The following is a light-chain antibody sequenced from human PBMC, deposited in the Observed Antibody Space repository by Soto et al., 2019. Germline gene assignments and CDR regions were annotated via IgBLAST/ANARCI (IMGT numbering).Light chain of an antibody. Sequence: QSALTQPASVSGSPAQSITISCTRTSSDVGGYNFVSWYQQHPGTAPKLMIYDVSNRPSGVSNRFAGSKSGNTASLTISGLQPEDEADYYCSSYTSSSTVVFGGGTKLTVL. CDR3: SSYTSSSTVV. CDR2: DVS. J-gene: IGLJ2*01. V-gene: IGLV2-14*01. CDR1: SSDVGGYNF.